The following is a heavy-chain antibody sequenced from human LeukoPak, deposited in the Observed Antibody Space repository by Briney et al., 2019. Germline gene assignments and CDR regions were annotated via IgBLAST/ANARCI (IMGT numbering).Heavy chain of an antibody. V-gene: IGHV4-59*01. CDR1: GASISSYY. D-gene: IGHD2-2*02. J-gene: IGHJ6*03. Sequence: SETLSLTCTVSGASISSYYWSWIRQPPGKRLECIGYVYYSGSTNYNPSLKSRVTISVDTSKNQFSLKLSSVTAADTALYYCASGPGYCSGTTCHNYYYYMDVWGKGTTVTVSS. CDR3: ASGPGYCSGTTCHNYYYYMDV. CDR2: VYYSGST.